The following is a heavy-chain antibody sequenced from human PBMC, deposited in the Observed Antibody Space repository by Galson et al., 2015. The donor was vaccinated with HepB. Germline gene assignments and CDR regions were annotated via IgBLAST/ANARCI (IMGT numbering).Heavy chain of an antibody. V-gene: IGHV3-48*04. CDR1: GFTFSSYS. CDR3: ARVEYYYDSSGYQGSAFDI. J-gene: IGHJ3*02. D-gene: IGHD3-22*01. CDR2: ISSSSSTI. Sequence: SLRLSCAASGFTFSSYSMNWVRQAPGKGLEWVSYISSSSSTIYYADSVKGRFTISRDNAKNSLYLQMNSLRAEDTAVYYCARVEYYYDSSGYQGSAFDIWGQGTMVTVSS.